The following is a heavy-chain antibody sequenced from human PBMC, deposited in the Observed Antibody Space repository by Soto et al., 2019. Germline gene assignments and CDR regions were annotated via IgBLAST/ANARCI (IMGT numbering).Heavy chain of an antibody. CDR2: IVVGSGNT. D-gene: IGHD6-19*01. Sequence: SVKVSCKASGFTFTSSAVQWVRQARGQRLEWIGWIVVGSGNTNYAQKFQERVTITRDMSTSTAYMELSSLRSEDTAVYYCAADPSSSGPILYGMDVWGQGTTVTVSS. CDR3: AADPSSSGPILYGMDV. J-gene: IGHJ6*02. CDR1: GFTFTSSA. V-gene: IGHV1-58*01.